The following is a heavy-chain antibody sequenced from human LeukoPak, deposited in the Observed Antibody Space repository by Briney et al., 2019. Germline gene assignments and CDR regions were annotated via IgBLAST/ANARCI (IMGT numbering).Heavy chain of an antibody. D-gene: IGHD1-1*01. V-gene: IGHV1-2*02. CDR1: GYTFTGYY. Sequence: GASVKVSCKASGYTFTGYYMHWLRRAPGQGLEWMGWINPNSGGTNYAQKFQGRVTMTRDTSISTAYMELSRLRSDDTAVYYCARINSGYKSNWFDPWGQGTLVTVSS. CDR2: INPNSGGT. J-gene: IGHJ5*02. CDR3: ARINSGYKSNWFDP.